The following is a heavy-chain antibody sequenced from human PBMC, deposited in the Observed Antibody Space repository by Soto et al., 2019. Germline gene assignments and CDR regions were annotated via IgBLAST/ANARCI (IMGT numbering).Heavy chain of an antibody. D-gene: IGHD3-10*01. J-gene: IGHJ6*02. CDR2: IYYSGST. V-gene: IGHV4-59*01. CDR3: ARDGRGAHYGMDV. Sequence: PSETLSLTCTVSGGSISSYYWSWIRQPPGKGLEWIGYIYYSGSTNYNPSLKSRVTISVDTSKNQFSLKLSSVTAADTAVYYCARDGRGAHYGMDVSGQGTTVTVSS. CDR1: GGSISSYY.